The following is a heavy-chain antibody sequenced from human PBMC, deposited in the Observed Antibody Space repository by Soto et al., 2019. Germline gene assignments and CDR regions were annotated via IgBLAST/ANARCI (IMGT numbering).Heavy chain of an antibody. CDR1: GGSFSGYY. CDR2: INHSGST. D-gene: IGHD4-17*01. CDR3: ARGDYGGNSWFDP. J-gene: IGHJ5*02. V-gene: IGHV4-34*01. Sequence: SETLSLTCAVYGGSFSGYYWSWIRQPPGKGLEWIGEINHSGSTNYNPSLKSRVTISVDTSKNLFSLKLSSVPAADTTVYYCARGDYGGNSWFDPWGQGTLVTVSS.